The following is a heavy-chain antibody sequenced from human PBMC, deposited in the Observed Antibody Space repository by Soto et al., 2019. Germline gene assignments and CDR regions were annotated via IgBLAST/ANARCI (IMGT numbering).Heavy chain of an antibody. CDR1: GGSISSYY. Sequence: LSLTCTVSGGSISSYYWSWIRQPPGKGLEWIGYIYYSGSTNYNPSLKSRVTISVDTSKNQFSLKLSSVTAADTAVYYCARDRRVTDSSSWYFYNWFDPWGQGTRVTVSS. V-gene: IGHV4-59*01. CDR3: ARDRRVTDSSSWYFYNWFDP. D-gene: IGHD6-13*01. CDR2: IYYSGST. J-gene: IGHJ5*02.